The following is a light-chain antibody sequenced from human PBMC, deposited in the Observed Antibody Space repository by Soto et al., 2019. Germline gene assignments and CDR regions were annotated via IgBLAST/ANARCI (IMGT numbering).Light chain of an antibody. CDR2: TAS. CDR3: QQYNSYPIT. CDR1: QSISAW. Sequence: QRIQSPSILSASLGDRVTISLRARQSISAWLAWYQQKPGRAPKLLIHTASSLQSGVPSRFSGSGSGTEFTLTISSLQPDDFATYYCQQYNSYPITFGQGTRLEIK. V-gene: IGKV1-5*03. J-gene: IGKJ5*01.